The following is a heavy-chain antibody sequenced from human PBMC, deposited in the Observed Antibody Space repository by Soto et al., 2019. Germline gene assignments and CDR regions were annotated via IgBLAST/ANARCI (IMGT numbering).Heavy chain of an antibody. J-gene: IGHJ4*02. Sequence: SSETLSLTCAVSGYSISRGYYWGWLRQPPGKGLEWIGHMYHSGCIYYNPSLQSRVTISMDTSKNEFSLKLTSVTAADTAVYYCGRQKGGGIYGDYVADWGQGTLVTVAS. CDR3: GRQKGGGIYGDYVAD. CDR2: MYHSGCI. CDR1: GYSISRGYY. D-gene: IGHD4-17*01. V-gene: IGHV4-38-2*01.